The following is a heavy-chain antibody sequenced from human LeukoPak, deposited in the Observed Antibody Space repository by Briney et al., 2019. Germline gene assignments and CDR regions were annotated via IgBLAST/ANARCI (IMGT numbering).Heavy chain of an antibody. CDR1: GFTFSKAW. D-gene: IGHD2/OR15-2a*01. Sequence: GGSLRLSCAASGFTFSKAWMTLVRQAPGKVLEWVGRIKSKTDGGTTDYAAPVKGRFTISTDDSKNTLCLQMNSLKTEDTAVYYCTTVAYNSLFFRGQGTLVTVSS. V-gene: IGHV3-15*01. CDR3: TTVAYNSLFF. CDR2: IKSKTDGGTT. J-gene: IGHJ4*02.